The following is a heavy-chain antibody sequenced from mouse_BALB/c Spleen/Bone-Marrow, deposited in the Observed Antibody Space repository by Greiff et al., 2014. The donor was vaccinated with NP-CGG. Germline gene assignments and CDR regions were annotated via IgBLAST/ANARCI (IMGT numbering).Heavy chain of an antibody. CDR1: GYTFTSYD. D-gene: IGHD2-1*01. CDR2: IYPGDGST. CDR3: ARNGNYRYAMDY. V-gene: IGHV1S33*01. Sequence: SGPELVKPGALVKISCKASGYTFTSYDINWVKQRPGQGLEWIGWIYPGDGSTKHNEKFKGKATLTADKSSSTAYMQLSSLTSENSAVYFCARNGNYRYAMDYWGQGTSVTVSS. J-gene: IGHJ4*01.